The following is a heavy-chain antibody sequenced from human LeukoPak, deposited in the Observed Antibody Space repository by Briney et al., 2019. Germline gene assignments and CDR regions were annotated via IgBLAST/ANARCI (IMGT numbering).Heavy chain of an antibody. CDR3: ASDLRPTYYDFWSGYWAPYYYYGMDV. V-gene: IGHV1-58*01. CDR2: IVVGGGNT. J-gene: IGHJ6*02. D-gene: IGHD3-3*01. CDR1: GFTFTSSA. Sequence: SVKVSCKASGFTFTSSAVQWVRQARGQRLEWIGWIVVGGGNTNYAQKFQERVTITRDMSTSTAYMELSSLRSEDTAVYYCASDLRPTYYDFWSGYWAPYYYYGMDVWGQGTTVTVSS.